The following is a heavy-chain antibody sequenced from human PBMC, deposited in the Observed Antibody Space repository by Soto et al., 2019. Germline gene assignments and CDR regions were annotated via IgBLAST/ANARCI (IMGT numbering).Heavy chain of an antibody. V-gene: IGHV3-30*18. D-gene: IGHD6-13*01. CDR1: GFTFSSYG. CDR2: ISYDGSNK. CDR3: AKDPSPYSSSWYFDY. Sequence: QVQLVESGGGVVQPGRSLRLSCAASGFTFSSYGMHWVRQAPGKGLEWVAVISYDGSNKYYADSVKGRVTNSRDNPKNTLDLQMNSLRAEDTAVYYCAKDPSPYSSSWYFDYWGQGTLVTVSS. J-gene: IGHJ4*02.